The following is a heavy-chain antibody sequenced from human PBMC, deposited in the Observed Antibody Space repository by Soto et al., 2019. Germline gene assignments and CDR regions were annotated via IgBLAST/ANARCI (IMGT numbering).Heavy chain of an antibody. CDR1: GYSFGTSG. D-gene: IGHD3-22*01. CDR3: ARAGQYYDSSGYAN. Sequence: QVKLVQSGTEVKKPGASVKVSCKASGYSFGTSGISWVRQAPGQGLEWMGWISAHNGNTNYDQKLQDRATMTTDTSTKTAYLELMSLRSDDTAVYYCARAGQYYDSSGYANCGQGTLVTVSS. J-gene: IGHJ4*02. CDR2: ISAHNGNT. V-gene: IGHV1-18*01.